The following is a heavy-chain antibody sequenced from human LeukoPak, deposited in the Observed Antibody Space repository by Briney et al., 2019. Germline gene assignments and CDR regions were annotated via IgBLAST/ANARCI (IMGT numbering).Heavy chain of an antibody. Sequence: GGSLRLSCAASGFTFSTNGMHWVRQAPGEGLEWVAVVWFDGSNKHYADSVKGRFTISRDNSKNTLYLQMNSLRAEDTAVYYCAREGDYYDSSGIDYWGQGTLVTVSS. D-gene: IGHD3-22*01. CDR1: GFTFSTNG. CDR3: AREGDYYDSSGIDY. V-gene: IGHV3-33*01. J-gene: IGHJ4*02. CDR2: VWFDGSNK.